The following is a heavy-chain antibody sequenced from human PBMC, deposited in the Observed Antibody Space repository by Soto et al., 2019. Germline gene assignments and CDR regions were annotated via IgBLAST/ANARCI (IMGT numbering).Heavy chain of an antibody. CDR1: GLTFSTYG. D-gene: IGHD5-18*01. CDR3: AKGFSYSVIDY. V-gene: IGHV3-30*18. Sequence: QVLLVESGGGVVQPGTSLRLSCAASGLTFSTYGMHWVRQAPGKGLEWVAVISHDGSNKYYADSVKGRFTISRDNSKSTLYLQMSSLRAEDTAVYYCAKGFSYSVIDYWGQGTLVTVSS. CDR2: ISHDGSNK. J-gene: IGHJ4*02.